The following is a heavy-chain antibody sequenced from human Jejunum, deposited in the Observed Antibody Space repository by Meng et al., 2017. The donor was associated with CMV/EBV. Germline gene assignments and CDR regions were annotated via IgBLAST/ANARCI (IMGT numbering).Heavy chain of an antibody. CDR2: ISGSSTYI. Sequence: FPFSRYNMNWVRQAPGKRLEGVASISGSSTYIHYADSLKGRFTISRDNAQNSLFLQIDGLTVEDTAVYYCARDLTMLRGALYWYFDLWGRGTLVTVSS. CDR3: ARDLTMLRGALYWYFDL. J-gene: IGHJ2*01. V-gene: IGHV3-21*01. CDR1: FPFSRYN. D-gene: IGHD3-10*01.